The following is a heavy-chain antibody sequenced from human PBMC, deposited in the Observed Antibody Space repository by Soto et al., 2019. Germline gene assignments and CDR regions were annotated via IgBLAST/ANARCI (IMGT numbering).Heavy chain of an antibody. CDR3: ARDLADYYGSGSHAFDI. CDR2: IYYSGST. J-gene: IGHJ3*02. CDR1: GGSISSGGYY. Sequence: QVQLQESGPGLVKPSQTLSLTCTVSGGSISSGGYYWSWIRQHPGKGLEWIGYIYYSGSTYYNPSLKSRVTISVDTSKIQFSLKLSSVTAADTAVYYCARDLADYYGSGSHAFDIWGQGTMVTVSS. D-gene: IGHD3-10*01. V-gene: IGHV4-31*03.